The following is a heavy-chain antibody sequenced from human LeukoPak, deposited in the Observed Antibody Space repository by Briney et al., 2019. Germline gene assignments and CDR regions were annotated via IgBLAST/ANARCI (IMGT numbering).Heavy chain of an antibody. V-gene: IGHV3-30-3*01. Sequence: GGSLRLSCAASGFTFSEYATHWVRQAPGKGLEWVAVISYDGRQKYYGDSVKGRFTISRDNPKNTLYLQMNSLRDDDTAVYYCARVFLERLTSGYFDNWGQGTLITVSP. D-gene: IGHD3-3*01. CDR1: GFTFSEYA. CDR2: ISYDGRQK. CDR3: ARVFLERLTSGYFDN. J-gene: IGHJ4*02.